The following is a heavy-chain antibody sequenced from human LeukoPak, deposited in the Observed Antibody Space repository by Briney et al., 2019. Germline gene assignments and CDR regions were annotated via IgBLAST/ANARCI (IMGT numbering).Heavy chain of an antibody. CDR3: ARHTVSWYHFDR. D-gene: IGHD6-13*01. V-gene: IGHV4-4*09. Sequence: SETLSLTCTVSGGSISGYYWSWIRQPPGKGLEWIGYIHTNVSTKYNPSLKSRVTISVDTSKNQFSLKLTSVTAADTAVYYCARHTVSWYHFDRWGQGTLVTVSS. CDR2: IHTNVST. J-gene: IGHJ5*02. CDR1: GGSISGYY.